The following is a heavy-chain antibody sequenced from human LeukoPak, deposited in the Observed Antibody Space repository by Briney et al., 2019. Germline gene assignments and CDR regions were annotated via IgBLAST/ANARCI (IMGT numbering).Heavy chain of an antibody. CDR1: GYTFTSYY. CDR2: INPSGSNT. CDR3: ARDPPLVSSGSYYAAYYFDY. Sequence: ASVKVSCKASGYTFTSYYMHWVRQAPGQGLEWMGIINPSGSNTSCAQKFQGRVTMTRDTSTSTVYMELSSLRSEDAAVYYCARDPPLVSSGSYYAAYYFDYWGQGTLVTVSS. D-gene: IGHD1-26*01. V-gene: IGHV1-46*01. J-gene: IGHJ4*02.